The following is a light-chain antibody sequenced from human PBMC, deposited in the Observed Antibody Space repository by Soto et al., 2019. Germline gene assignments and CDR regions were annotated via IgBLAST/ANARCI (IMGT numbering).Light chain of an antibody. CDR1: QSLSSSD. CDR2: GAS. J-gene: IGKJ5*01. V-gene: IGKV3-20*01. CDR3: QQYGSSPPIT. Sequence: EIVLTQSPGTLSLSAGERATLSCRASQSLSSSDGAWYQQKPGQAPRLLIYGASSRATGIPDRFSGSGSGTDFTLTISRLEPEDFAVYYCQQYGSSPPITFGQGTRLEI.